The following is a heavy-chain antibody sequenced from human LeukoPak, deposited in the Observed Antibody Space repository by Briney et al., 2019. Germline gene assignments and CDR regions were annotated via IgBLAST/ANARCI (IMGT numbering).Heavy chain of an antibody. CDR3: ARQGITMVRGVIPSWFDP. D-gene: IGHD3-10*01. J-gene: IGHJ5*02. CDR2: IYTSGST. Sequence: SETLSLTCTVSGGSISSYYWSWIRQPPGKGLEWIGYIYTSGSTNYNPSLKSRVTISVDTSKNQFSLKLSSVTAADTAVYYCARQGITMVRGVIPSWFDPWGQGTPVTVSS. V-gene: IGHV4-4*09. CDR1: GGSISSYY.